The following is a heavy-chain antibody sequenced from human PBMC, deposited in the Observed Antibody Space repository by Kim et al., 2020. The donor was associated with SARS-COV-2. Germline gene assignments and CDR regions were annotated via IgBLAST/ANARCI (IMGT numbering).Heavy chain of an antibody. V-gene: IGHV4-39*07. CDR3: ARDRGTGLELLNNWFDP. Sequence: SETLSLTCTVSGGSISSSSYYWGWIRQPPGKGLEWIGSIYYSGSTYYNPSLKSRVTISVDTSKNQFSLKLSSVTAADTAVYYCARDRGTGLELLNNWFDPWGQGTLVTVSS. J-gene: IGHJ5*02. CDR1: GGSISSSSYY. CDR2: IYYSGST. D-gene: IGHD1-7*01.